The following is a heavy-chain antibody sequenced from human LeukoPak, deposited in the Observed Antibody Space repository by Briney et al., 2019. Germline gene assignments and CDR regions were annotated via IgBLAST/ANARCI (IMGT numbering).Heavy chain of an antibody. CDR3: LPXXXKIDS. V-gene: IGHV3-21*01. J-gene: IGHJ4*02. CDR2: IGSSGTYI. Sequence: GGSLRLSCAASGFTFSSYSMNWVRQAPGKGLEWVSAIGSSGTYIYYADSVKGRFIISRDNAKNSLSLQMNSLRAEDTAVYYCLPXXXKIDSWGQGXLVTVS. CDR1: GFTFSSYS.